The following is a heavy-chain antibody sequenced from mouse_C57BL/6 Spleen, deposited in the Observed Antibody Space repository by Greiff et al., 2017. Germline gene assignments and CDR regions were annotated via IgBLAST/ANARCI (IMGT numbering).Heavy chain of an antibody. Sequence: VQLKQSGAELVKPGASVKLSCKASGYTFTSYWMHWVKQRSGQGLEWIGWFYPGSGSIRYNEKFKDKATLTADKSSSTVYMELSRLTSEDSAVYYGARHDDLVTTRGYAMDYWGQGTSVTVSS. CDR2: FYPGSGSI. V-gene: IGHV1-62-2*01. J-gene: IGHJ4*01. D-gene: IGHD2-2*01. CDR1: GYTFTSYW. CDR3: ARHDDLVTTRGYAMDY.